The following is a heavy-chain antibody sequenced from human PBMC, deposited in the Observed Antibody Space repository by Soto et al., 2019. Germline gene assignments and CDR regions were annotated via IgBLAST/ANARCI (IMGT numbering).Heavy chain of an antibody. D-gene: IGHD3-22*01. J-gene: IGHJ1*01. V-gene: IGHV1-69*13. CDR2: IIPIFGTA. Sequence: RASVKVSCKASGGTFSSYATSWVRQAPGQGLEWMGGIIPIFGTANYAQKFQGRVTITADESTSTAYMELSSLRSEDTAVYYCAGAPYYYDSSGLWWGQGTLVTVSS. CDR1: GGTFSSYA. CDR3: AGAPYYYDSSGLW.